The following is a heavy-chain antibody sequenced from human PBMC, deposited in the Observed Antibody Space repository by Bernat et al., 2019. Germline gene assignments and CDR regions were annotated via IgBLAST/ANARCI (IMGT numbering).Heavy chain of an antibody. Sequence: QVQLVESGGGVVQPGRSLRLSCAASGFTFSSYGMHWVLQAPGKGLEWVAVILYDGSNKYYADSVKGRFTISRDNSKNTLYLQMNSLRAEDTAVYYCARDPRGDGELFFDYWGQGTLVTVSS. CDR3: ARDPRGDGELFFDY. CDR2: ILYDGSNK. J-gene: IGHJ4*02. D-gene: IGHD3-10*01. CDR1: GFTFSSYG. V-gene: IGHV3-33*01.